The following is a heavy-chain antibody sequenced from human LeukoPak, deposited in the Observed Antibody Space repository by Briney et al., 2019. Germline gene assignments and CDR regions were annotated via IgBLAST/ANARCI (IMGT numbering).Heavy chain of an antibody. V-gene: IGHV4-59*06. Sequence: SETLSLTCTVSGASVSNYYWSWIRQHPGKGLEWIGYIYYSGSTYYNPSLKSRVTISVDTSKNQFSLKLSSVTAADTAVYYCARGGDSSGYYPLDYWGQGTLVTVSS. D-gene: IGHD3-22*01. CDR1: GASVSNYY. CDR2: IYYSGST. CDR3: ARGGDSSGYYPLDY. J-gene: IGHJ4*02.